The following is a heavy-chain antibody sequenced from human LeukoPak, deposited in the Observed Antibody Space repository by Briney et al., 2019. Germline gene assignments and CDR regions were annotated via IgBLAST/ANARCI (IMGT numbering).Heavy chain of an antibody. Sequence: GGSLRLSCAASGFTFSKAWMTWVRQAPGKGLEWVGRIKRKTVGGTTDYAAPVKGRFTISRDDSKDTLYLQMNSLIIADTGVYYCTTCGYSGYDSNYWGQGVLVTVSS. CDR3: TTCGYSGYDSNY. V-gene: IGHV3-15*01. J-gene: IGHJ4*02. D-gene: IGHD5-12*01. CDR1: GFTFSKAW. CDR2: IKRKTVGGTT.